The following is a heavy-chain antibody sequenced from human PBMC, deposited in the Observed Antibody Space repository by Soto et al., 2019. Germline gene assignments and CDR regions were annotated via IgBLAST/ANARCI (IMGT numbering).Heavy chain of an antibody. V-gene: IGHV4-34*01. CDR3: ARGILPSGYNWNYGDYYYYGMDV. CDR2: INHSGST. D-gene: IGHD1-7*01. CDR1: GGSFSGYY. Sequence: SETLSLTCAVYGGSFSGYYWSWIRQPPGKGLEWIGEINHSGSTNYNPSLKSRVTISVDTSKNQFSLKLSSVTAADTAVYYCARGILPSGYNWNYGDYYYYGMDVWGQGTTVTVSS. J-gene: IGHJ6*02.